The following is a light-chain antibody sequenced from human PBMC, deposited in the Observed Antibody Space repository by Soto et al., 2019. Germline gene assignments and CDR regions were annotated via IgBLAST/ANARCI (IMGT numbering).Light chain of an antibody. CDR2: WAS. J-gene: IGKJ4*01. CDR3: QQYYSTPLT. Sequence: DIVLTQSQAYLAVSLGERATINCKSSQSFLYSSNNKNYLAWYQQKPGQPPKLLIYWASTRESGVPDRFSGSGSGTDFTLTISSLQAEDVTVYYCQQYYSTPLTFGGGTKVDIK. CDR1: QSFLYSSNNKNY. V-gene: IGKV4-1*01.